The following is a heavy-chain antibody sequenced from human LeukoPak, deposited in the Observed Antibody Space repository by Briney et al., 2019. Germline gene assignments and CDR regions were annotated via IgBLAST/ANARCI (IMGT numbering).Heavy chain of an antibody. D-gene: IGHD5-18*01. V-gene: IGHV4-31*03. CDR3: AREHPDTAI. CDR2: IYYSGST. CDR1: GGSISSGGYY. Sequence: SETLSLTCTVSGGSISSGGYYWSCIRQHPGTGLEWIGYIYYSGSTYYNPSLKSRVTISVDTSKNQFSLKLSSVTAADTAVYYCAREHPDTAIWGQGTLVTVSS. J-gene: IGHJ1*01.